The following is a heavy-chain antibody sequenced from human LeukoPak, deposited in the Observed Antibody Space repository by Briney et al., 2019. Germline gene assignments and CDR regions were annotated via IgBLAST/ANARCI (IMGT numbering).Heavy chain of an antibody. V-gene: IGHV4-39*07. D-gene: IGHD3-3*01. CDR1: GGSISSSSYY. Sequence: SETLSLTCTVSGGSISSSSYYWGWIRQPPGKGLEWIVSIYYSGSTYYNPSLKSRVTMSVDTSKNQFSLKLSSVTAADTAVYYCARESHLYDFWSGYYFYWGQGTLVTVSS. J-gene: IGHJ4*02. CDR2: IYYSGST. CDR3: ARESHLYDFWSGYYFY.